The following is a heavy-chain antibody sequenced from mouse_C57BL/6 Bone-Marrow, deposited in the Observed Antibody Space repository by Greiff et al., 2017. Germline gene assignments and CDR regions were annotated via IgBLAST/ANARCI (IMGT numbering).Heavy chain of an antibody. J-gene: IGHJ3*01. CDR3: ARDGVYYDYDLAWFAY. CDR2: ISYDGSN. CDR1: GYSITSGYY. V-gene: IGHV3-6*01. Sequence: EVLLEESGPGLVKPSQSLSLTCSVTGYSITSGYYWNWIRQFPGNKLEWMGYISYDGSNNYNPSLKNRISITRDPSKNQFFLKLNSVTTEDTATYYCARDGVYYDYDLAWFAYWGQGTLVTVSA. D-gene: IGHD2-4*01.